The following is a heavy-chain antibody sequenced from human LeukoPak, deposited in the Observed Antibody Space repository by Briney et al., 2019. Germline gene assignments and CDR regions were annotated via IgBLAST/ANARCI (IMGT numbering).Heavy chain of an antibody. CDR2: ISGSGGST. D-gene: IGHD6-19*01. CDR3: ARRTAVASADRAFDI. J-gene: IGHJ3*02. V-gene: IGHV3-23*01. CDR1: GFTVSSNY. Sequence: PGGSLRLSRAASGFTVSSNYMNWVRQAPGKGLEWVSAISGSGGSTYYADSVKGRFTISRDNSKNTLYLQMNSLRAEDTAVYYCARRTAVASADRAFDIWGQGTMVTVSS.